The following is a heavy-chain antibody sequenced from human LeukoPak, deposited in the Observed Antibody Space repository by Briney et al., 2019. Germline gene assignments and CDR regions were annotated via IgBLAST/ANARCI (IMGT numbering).Heavy chain of an antibody. CDR1: GGSISSYY. Sequence: KPSETLSLTCTVSGGSISSYYWSWIRQPPGKGLEWIGYIYYSGSTNYNPSLKSRVTISVDTSKNQFSLKLSSVTAADTAVYYRARRTFFSPGYYYYGMDVWGQGTTVTVSS. V-gene: IGHV4-59*08. D-gene: IGHD3-3*01. CDR2: IYYSGST. CDR3: ARRTFFSPGYYYYGMDV. J-gene: IGHJ6*02.